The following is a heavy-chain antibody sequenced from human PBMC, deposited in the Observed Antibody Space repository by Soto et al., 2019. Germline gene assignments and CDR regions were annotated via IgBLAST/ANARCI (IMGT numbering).Heavy chain of an antibody. D-gene: IGHD3-9*01. Sequence: SVKVSCKASGFTFTSSAVQWVRQARGQRLEWIGWIGVGSGNRHYAQKFQERFTITRDMSTNTAYMELSSLRSEDPAVYHCAAFGENFDRGGEGTGVTVS. CDR1: GFTFTSSA. V-gene: IGHV1-58*01. J-gene: IGHJ4*02. CDR3: AAFGENFDR. CDR2: IGVGSGNR.